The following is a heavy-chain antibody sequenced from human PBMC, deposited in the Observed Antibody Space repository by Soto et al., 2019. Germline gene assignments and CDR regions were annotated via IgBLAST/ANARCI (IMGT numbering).Heavy chain of an antibody. V-gene: IGHV1-2*02. J-gene: IGHJ4*02. CDR2: INPNSGGT. CDR1: GYTFTGYY. Sequence: QVQLVQSGAEVKKPGASVKVSCKASGYTFTGYYMHWVRQAPGQGLEWMGWINPNSGGTNYAQKFQGRVTMTSDTSISTAYMELSRLRSDDTAVYYCARDRTTRGYSYQFEWWGQGTLVTVSS. CDR3: ARDRTTRGYSYQFEW. D-gene: IGHD5-18*01.